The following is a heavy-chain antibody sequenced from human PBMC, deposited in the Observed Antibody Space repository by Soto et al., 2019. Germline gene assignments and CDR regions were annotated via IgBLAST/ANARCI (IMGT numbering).Heavy chain of an antibody. CDR2: ISWNSGSI. CDR3: AKGDSSSFYYGMDV. V-gene: IGHV3-9*01. D-gene: IGHD6-13*01. Sequence: EVQLVESGGGLLQPGRSLRLSCAASGFTFDDYAMHWVRQAPGKGLEWVSGISWNSGSIGYADSVKGRFTISRDNAKNSLYLQMNSLRAEDTALYYCAKGDSSSFYYGMDVWGQGTTVTVSS. J-gene: IGHJ6*02. CDR1: GFTFDDYA.